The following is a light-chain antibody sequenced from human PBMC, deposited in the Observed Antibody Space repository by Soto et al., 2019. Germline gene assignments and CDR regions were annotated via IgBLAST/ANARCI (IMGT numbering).Light chain of an antibody. CDR3: QKYNSGLT. CDR1: QGISNY. Sequence: DIPMTQSPSSLSASVGDRVTITCRASQGISNYLAWYQQKPGTVPKLLIYGASTLQSGVPFRFSGSGSGTDFTLTISSLQPEDVATYYCQKYNSGLTFGPGTKVDIK. J-gene: IGKJ3*01. CDR2: GAS. V-gene: IGKV1-27*01.